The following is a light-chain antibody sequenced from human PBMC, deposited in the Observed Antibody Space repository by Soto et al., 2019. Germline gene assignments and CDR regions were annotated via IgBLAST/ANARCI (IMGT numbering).Light chain of an antibody. Sequence: ETVMTQSPATLSVSPGERVTLSCRASQSISSRLAWYQQKPGQAPRLLIYGASTRATGIPARFSGSGSGTEFTLTISSLQPEDFAVYYCQQYNNWPLTFGQGTKVE. J-gene: IGKJ1*01. CDR3: QQYNNWPLT. V-gene: IGKV3-15*01. CDR2: GAS. CDR1: QSISSR.